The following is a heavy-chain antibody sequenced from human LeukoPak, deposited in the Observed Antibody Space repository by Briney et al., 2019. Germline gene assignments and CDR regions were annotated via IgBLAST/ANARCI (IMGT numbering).Heavy chain of an antibody. D-gene: IGHD3-3*01. J-gene: IGHJ4*02. V-gene: IGHV4-39*07. Sequence: SETLSLTCTVSGGSISSSSYYWGWIRQPPGKGLEWIGSIYYSGSTYYNPSLKSRVTISVDTSKNQFSLKLSSVTAADTAVYYCARGLQFWSGYYFGIGHDYWGQGTLVTVSS. CDR2: IYYSGST. CDR1: GGSISSSSYY. CDR3: ARGLQFWSGYYFGIGHDY.